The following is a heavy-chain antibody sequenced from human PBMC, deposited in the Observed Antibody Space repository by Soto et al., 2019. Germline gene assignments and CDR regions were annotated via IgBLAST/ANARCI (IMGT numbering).Heavy chain of an antibody. CDR1: GGLFSSYP. CDR2: IIPVFQTA. CDR3: ERGGSGNSGFIQV. V-gene: IGHV1-69*01. Sequence: QEQLVQSGAEVKKPGSSVKVSCKASGGLFSSYPIIWVRQVPGQGLEWMGGIIPVFQTAYYTQSFQGRVTITADESTNTAYMKLSSLRSEFTAIYYSERGGSGNSGFIQVWGQGTLVTVSS. J-gene: IGHJ4*02. D-gene: IGHD3-22*01.